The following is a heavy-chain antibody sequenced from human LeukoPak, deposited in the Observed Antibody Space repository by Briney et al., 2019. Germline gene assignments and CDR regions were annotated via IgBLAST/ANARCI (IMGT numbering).Heavy chain of an antibody. CDR2: IGAGGTFT. CDR1: GFSSISYT. V-gene: IGHV3-23*01. J-gene: IGHJ4*02. CDR3: AKDLGYPTCAYFFDL. D-gene: IGHD6-25*01. Sequence: VGSPRPSCTAAGFSSISYTMNWDRPAPGRGLEWVSGIGAGGTFTYYADSVKGRFTISRDNSRNTLYLQMNSLRGDDTPLYYCAKDLGYPTCAYFFDLGGQETLVTVSS.